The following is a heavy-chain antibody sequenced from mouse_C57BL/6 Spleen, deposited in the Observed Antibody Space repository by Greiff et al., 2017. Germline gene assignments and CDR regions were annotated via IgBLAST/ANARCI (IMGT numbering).Heavy chain of an antibody. CDR1: GFTFTDYY. CDR3: ARPYDYDGYAMDY. CDR2: IRNKANGYTT. V-gene: IGHV7-3*01. D-gene: IGHD2-4*01. Sequence: EVMLVESGGGLVQPGGSLSLSCAASGFTFTDYYMSWVRQPPGKALEWLGFIRNKANGYTTEYSASVKGRFTISRDNSQSILYLQMNALRAEDSATYYCARPYDYDGYAMDYWGQGTSVTVSS. J-gene: IGHJ4*01.